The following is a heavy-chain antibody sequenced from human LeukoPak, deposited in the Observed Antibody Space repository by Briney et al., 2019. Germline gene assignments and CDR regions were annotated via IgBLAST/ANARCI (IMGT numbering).Heavy chain of an antibody. CDR2: ISGSGDST. CDR1: GFTFTSYA. Sequence: PGGSLRLSCAASGFTFTSYAMSWVRQAPGKGLEWVSAISGSGDSTYYADSVKGRFTISRDNSKNTLYLQMNSLRAEDTAVYYCAKDHSYGSGSLPLPDYWGQGTLVTVSS. D-gene: IGHD3-10*01. CDR3: AKDHSYGSGSLPLPDY. V-gene: IGHV3-23*01. J-gene: IGHJ4*02.